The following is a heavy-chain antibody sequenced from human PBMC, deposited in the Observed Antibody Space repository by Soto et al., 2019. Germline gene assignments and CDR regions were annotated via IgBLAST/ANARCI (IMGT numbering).Heavy chain of an antibody. J-gene: IGHJ5*02. CDR1: GYTFTSYA. CDR2: INAGNGNT. D-gene: IGHD2-2*01. Sequence: GASVKVSCKASGYTFTSYAMHWVRQAPGQRLEWMGWINAGNGNTKYSQKFQGRVTITRDTSASTAYMELSSLRSEDTAVYYCARVSDIVVVPAATWGQGTLVTVSS. V-gene: IGHV1-3*01. CDR3: ARVSDIVVVPAAT.